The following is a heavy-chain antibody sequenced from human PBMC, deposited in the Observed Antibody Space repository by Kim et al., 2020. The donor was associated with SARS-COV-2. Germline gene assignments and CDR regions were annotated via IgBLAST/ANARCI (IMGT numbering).Heavy chain of an antibody. CDR1: GFTFDDYA. Sequence: GGSLRLSCAASGFTFDDYAMHWVRQDPGKGLEWVSGISWNSGSIGYADSVKGRFTISRDNAKNSLYLQMNSLRAEDTALYYCATIDPQWLVRDYWGQGTLVTVSS. J-gene: IGHJ4*02. V-gene: IGHV3-9*01. CDR3: ATIDPQWLVRDY. CDR2: ISWNSGSI. D-gene: IGHD6-19*01.